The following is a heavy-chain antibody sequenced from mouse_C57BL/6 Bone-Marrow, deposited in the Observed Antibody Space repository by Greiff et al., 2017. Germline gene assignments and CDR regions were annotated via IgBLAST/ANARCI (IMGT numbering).Heavy chain of an antibody. CDR1: GYTFTSYW. Sequence: VQLQQPGAELVMPGASVKLSCKASGYTFTSYWMPWVKQRPGQGLEWIGEIDPSDSYTNYTQKFKGKSTLTVDKSSSTAYMQLSSLTSEDSAVYYCARSYAMDYWGQGTSVTVSS. J-gene: IGHJ4*01. V-gene: IGHV1-69*01. CDR2: IDPSDSYT. CDR3: ARSYAMDY.